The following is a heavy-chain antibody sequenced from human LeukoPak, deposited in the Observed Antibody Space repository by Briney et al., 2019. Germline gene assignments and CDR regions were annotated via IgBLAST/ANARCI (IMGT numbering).Heavy chain of an antibody. CDR3: ARHDVAGTGYNWFDP. CDR1: GYTFTSYG. D-gene: IGHD6-19*01. CDR2: ISAYNGNT. V-gene: IGHV1-18*01. Sequence: GASVKVSCKASGYTFTSYGISWVRQAPGQGLEWMGWISAYNGNTNYAQKFQGRVTMTRNTSISTAYMELSSLRSEDTAVYYCARHDVAGTGYNWFDPWGQGTLVTVSS. J-gene: IGHJ5*02.